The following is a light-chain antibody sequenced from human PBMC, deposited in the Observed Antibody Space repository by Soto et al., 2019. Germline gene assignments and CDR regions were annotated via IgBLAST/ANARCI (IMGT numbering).Light chain of an antibody. Sequence: EVVLTQSPATLSVSPGDRATLSCRASQYIGSSYLAWYQQKPGQAPRLLIYGASTRATGIPDRFSGSGSGTNFTLTVSRLEPEDFAVYYCQQYGRSRTFGQGTKVDIK. CDR3: QQYGRSRT. CDR1: QYIGSSY. V-gene: IGKV3-20*01. J-gene: IGKJ1*01. CDR2: GAS.